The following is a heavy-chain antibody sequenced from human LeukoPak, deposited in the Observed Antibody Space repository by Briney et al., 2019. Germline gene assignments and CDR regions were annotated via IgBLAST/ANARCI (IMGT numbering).Heavy chain of an antibody. CDR1: GASISGYF. CDR3: ARDGSGYSGYENFDY. CDR2: IYSSGNT. V-gene: IGHV4-4*07. D-gene: IGHD5-12*01. Sequence: PSETLSLTCTVSGASISGYFWSWIRQPAGKGLEWIGRIYSSGNTNYNRSLKSRVTMSVDTSKNQFSLKLSSVTAADMAVYYCARDGSGYSGYENFDYWGQGTLVTVSS. J-gene: IGHJ4*02.